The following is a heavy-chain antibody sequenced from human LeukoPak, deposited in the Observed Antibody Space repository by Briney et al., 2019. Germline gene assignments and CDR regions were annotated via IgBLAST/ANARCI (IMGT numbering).Heavy chain of an antibody. CDR2: ISSSSSYI. D-gene: IGHD2-15*01. CDR3: AKEQMESQDIVVVVAATRVSYYYYGMDV. V-gene: IGHV3-21*01. CDR1: GFTFSSYS. Sequence: GGSLRLSCAPSGFTFSSYSMNWVREAPGKGLEWVSSISSSSSYIYYADSVKGRFTISRDNAKNSLYLQMNSLRAEDTAVYYCAKEQMESQDIVVVVAATRVSYYYYGMDVWGQGTTVTVSS. J-gene: IGHJ6*02.